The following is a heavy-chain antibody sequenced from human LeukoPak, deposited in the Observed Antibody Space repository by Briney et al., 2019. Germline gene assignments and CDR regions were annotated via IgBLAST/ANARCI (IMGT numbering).Heavy chain of an antibody. J-gene: IGHJ5*02. V-gene: IGHV1-2*04. CDR1: GYTFTGYY. CDR2: INPNSGGT. Sequence: GASVKVSCKASGYTFTGYYMHWVRQAPGQGLEWMGWINPNSGGTNYAQKFQGWVTMTRDTSISTAYMELSRLRSDDTAVYYCARGKRIAAAGTGWFDPWGQGTLVTVSS. CDR3: ARGKRIAAAGTGWFDP. D-gene: IGHD6-13*01.